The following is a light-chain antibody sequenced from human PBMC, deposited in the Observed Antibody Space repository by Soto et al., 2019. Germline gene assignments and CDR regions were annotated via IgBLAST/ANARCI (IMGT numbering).Light chain of an antibody. CDR3: QQFNAYPLT. CDR1: QGISDY. V-gene: IGKV1-9*01. Sequence: DIPLTQSPSFLSASVGDRVTISCRASQGISDYLAWYQQKPGKAPKLLIYGASTLQSGVPSRFSGSASGTEFTLTISSLQPEVFATYFCQQFNAYPLTFGGGTKLEIK. J-gene: IGKJ4*01. CDR2: GAS.